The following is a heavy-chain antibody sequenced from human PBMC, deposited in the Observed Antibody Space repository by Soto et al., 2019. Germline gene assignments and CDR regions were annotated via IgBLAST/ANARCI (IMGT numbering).Heavy chain of an antibody. V-gene: IGHV3-30-3*01. D-gene: IGHD5-18*01. J-gene: IGHJ5*01. CDR1: GFTFSSFA. Sequence: QVHLVESGGGVVQPGRSLRLSCETSGFTFSSFAFHWVRQAPGKGLDWVALISSDGINIHYADSVKGRFIISRDNLNNTVDLQMNVLRRDDTALSYGAEDRGPGYRYGYDSWGQVSLVIVSS. CDR2: ISSDGINI. CDR3: AEDRGPGYRYGYDS.